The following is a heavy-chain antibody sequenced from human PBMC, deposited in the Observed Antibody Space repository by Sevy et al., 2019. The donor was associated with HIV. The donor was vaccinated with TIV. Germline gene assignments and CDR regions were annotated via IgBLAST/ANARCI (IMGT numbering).Heavy chain of an antibody. J-gene: IGHJ4*02. CDR1: GFTFSKYS. CDR2: FSFGCGKL. Sequence: GRSLRLSCAASGFTFSKYSMSWIRQTPGKGLEWVSTFSFGCGKLNYADSVKGRFTISRDDSRNTFYLQMNSLRAEDTAIYYCAREGCTKPHDYWGQGTVVTVSS. CDR3: AREGCTKPHDY. V-gene: IGHV3-23*01. D-gene: IGHD2-8*01.